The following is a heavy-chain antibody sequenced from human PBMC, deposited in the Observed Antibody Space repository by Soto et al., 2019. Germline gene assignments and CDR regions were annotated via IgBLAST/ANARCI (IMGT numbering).Heavy chain of an antibody. CDR1: GDTFTDYY. CDR2: VNPSGGHT. V-gene: IGHV1-46*01. D-gene: IGHD2-21*02. CDR3: ARGGHVVVVTAALDY. J-gene: IGHJ4*02. Sequence: QVQLMQSGAEVKKPGASVKVSCKASGDTFTDYYIHWVRQAPGQGLEWMGTVNPSGGHTTYAQHFLGRVPLPRNTPTSTPYMELTSLTSDYTAVYYCARGGHVVVVTAALDYWGQGTLVTVSS.